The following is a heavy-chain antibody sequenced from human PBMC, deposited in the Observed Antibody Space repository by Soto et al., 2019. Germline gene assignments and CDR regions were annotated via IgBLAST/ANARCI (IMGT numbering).Heavy chain of an antibody. D-gene: IGHD1-26*01. CDR1: GFTFSRYA. CDR2: ISGSGGST. J-gene: IGHJ5*02. CDR3: AKDGRFERFRGSNWFDP. Sequence: GGSLRLSCAASGFTFSRYAMSWVRQAPGKGLEWVSAISGSGGSTYYADSVKGRFTISRDNSKNTLYLQMNSLRAEDTAVYYCAKDGRFERFRGSNWFDPWGQGTLVTVSS. V-gene: IGHV3-23*01.